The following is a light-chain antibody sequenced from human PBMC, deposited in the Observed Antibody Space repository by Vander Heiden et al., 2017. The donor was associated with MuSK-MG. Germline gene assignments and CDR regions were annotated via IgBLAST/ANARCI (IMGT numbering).Light chain of an antibody. Sequence: SALPQPASVSGSPGQSITISCTVTSRDVGGYNYVSWYKQRPGKAPKLMIYDVSNRTSGVPNRFSGSKSGNTASLTTSGLQAEEEADYYCSSYTSSSNYVVFGGGTKLTVL. CDR2: DVS. CDR1: SRDVGGYNY. J-gene: IGLJ2*01. CDR3: SSYTSSSNYVV. V-gene: IGLV2-14*01.